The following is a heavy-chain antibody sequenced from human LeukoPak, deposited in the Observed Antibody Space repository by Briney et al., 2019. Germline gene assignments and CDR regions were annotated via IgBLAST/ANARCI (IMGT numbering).Heavy chain of an antibody. CDR1: GGPISSYY. Sequence: SETLSLTCTVSGGPISSYYWSWIRQPLGKGLEWIGYIYYSGSTNYNPSLKSRVTISVDTSKNQFSLKLSSVTAADTAVYYCARTIRVAVAGIFDYWGQGTLVTVSS. V-gene: IGHV4-59*08. CDR2: IYYSGST. D-gene: IGHD6-19*01. J-gene: IGHJ4*02. CDR3: ARTIRVAVAGIFDY.